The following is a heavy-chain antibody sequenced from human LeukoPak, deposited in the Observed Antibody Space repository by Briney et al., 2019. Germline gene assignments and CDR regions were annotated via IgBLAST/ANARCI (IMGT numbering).Heavy chain of an antibody. Sequence: SETLSLTCAVYGGSFSGYYWSWIRQHPGKGLEWIGYIYYSGSTYYNPSLKSRVTISVDTSKNQFSLKLSSVTAADTAVYYCARSPPTYYYGSGSTPWAFDIWGQGTMVTVSS. J-gene: IGHJ3*02. V-gene: IGHV4-31*11. CDR3: ARSPPTYYYGSGSTPWAFDI. CDR2: IYYSGST. CDR1: GGSFSGYY. D-gene: IGHD3-10*01.